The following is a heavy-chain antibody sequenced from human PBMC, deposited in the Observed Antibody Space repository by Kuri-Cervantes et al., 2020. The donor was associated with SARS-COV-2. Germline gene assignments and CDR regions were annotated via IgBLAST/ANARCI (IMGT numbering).Heavy chain of an antibody. CDR2: ISYDGSNK. CDR3: ASSLLTLPIDY. J-gene: IGHJ4*02. CDR1: GFTFDDYA. Sequence: GGSLRLSCAASGFTFDDYAMHWVRQAPGKGLEWVAVISYDGSNKYYADSVKGRFTISRDNSKNTLYLQMNSLRAEDTAVYYCASSLLTLPIDYWGQGTLVTVSS. V-gene: IGHV3-30-3*01.